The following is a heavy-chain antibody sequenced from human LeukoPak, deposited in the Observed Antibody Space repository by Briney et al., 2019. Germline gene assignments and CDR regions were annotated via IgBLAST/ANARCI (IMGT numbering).Heavy chain of an antibody. V-gene: IGHV3-53*01. Sequence: GGSLRLSCAASGFTVSSIHMVWVRQAPGKGLEWVSVTYTGGNSYYADSVKGRFIISRDISKNTLYLQMNNLGAEDSALYYCARGGRGSAAVVAPRSFDIWGQGTMVTVSS. CDR3: ARGGRGSAAVVAPRSFDI. J-gene: IGHJ3*02. CDR1: GFTVSSIH. D-gene: IGHD3-22*01. CDR2: TYTGGNS.